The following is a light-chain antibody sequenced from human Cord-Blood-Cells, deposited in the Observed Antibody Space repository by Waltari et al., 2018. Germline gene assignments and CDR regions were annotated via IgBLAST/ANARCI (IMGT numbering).Light chain of an antibody. J-gene: IGLJ2*01. CDR1: SSDVGGYNY. CDR3: SSYTSSSTLV. Sequence: QSALPQPASVSGSPGQSITISCTGTSSDVGGYNYVSWYQQHPGKAPKLMIYEVSKRPSGVSNRFSGSKSGNTASLTISGLQAEDEADYYGSSYTSSSTLVCGGGTKLTVL. CDR2: EVS. V-gene: IGLV2-14*01.